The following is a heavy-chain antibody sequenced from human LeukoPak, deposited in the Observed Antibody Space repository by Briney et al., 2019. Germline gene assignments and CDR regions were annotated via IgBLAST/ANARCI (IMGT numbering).Heavy chain of an antibody. V-gene: IGHV3-30*03. CDR1: GFTFSSYG. D-gene: IGHD2-15*01. CDR3: ARGGVSRPTLYDY. CDR2: ISYDGSNK. Sequence: GGALRLSCAASGFTFSSYGMHWVRQPPAKGLEWVAVISYDGSNKYYADSVKDRFTISRDNSKNTLYLQMNSLRAEDTAVYYCARGGVSRPTLYDYWGQGTLVTVSS. J-gene: IGHJ4*02.